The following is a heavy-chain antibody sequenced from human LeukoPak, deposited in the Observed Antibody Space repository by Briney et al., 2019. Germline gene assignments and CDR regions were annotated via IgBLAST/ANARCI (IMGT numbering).Heavy chain of an antibody. CDR1: GGSISSSSYS. Sequence: SETLSLTCTVSGGSISSSSYSWGWIRQPPGKGLEWIGSISYSGSTYYNPSLKSRVTISVDTSKNQFSLKLSSVTAVDTAVYYCARHDYYYDSSGPVYYGMDVWGQGTTVTVSS. V-gene: IGHV4-39*01. CDR2: ISYSGST. J-gene: IGHJ6*02. D-gene: IGHD3-22*01. CDR3: ARHDYYYDSSGPVYYGMDV.